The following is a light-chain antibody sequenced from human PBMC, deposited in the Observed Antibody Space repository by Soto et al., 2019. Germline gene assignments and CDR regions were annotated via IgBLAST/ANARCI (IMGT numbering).Light chain of an antibody. CDR2: VNSDGSH. V-gene: IGLV4-69*01. J-gene: IGLJ2*01. CDR1: SGHSSYA. CDR3: QTWGTGIVV. Sequence: QSVLTQSPSASASLGASVKLTCTLSSGHSSYAIAWHQQRPEKGPRYLMKVNSDGSHSKGDGIPDRFSGSSSGAERYLTISSLQSEDEADYHCQTWGTGIVVFGGGTKVTVL.